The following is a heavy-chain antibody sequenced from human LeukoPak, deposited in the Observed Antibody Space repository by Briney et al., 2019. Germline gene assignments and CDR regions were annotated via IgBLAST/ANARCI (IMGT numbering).Heavy chain of an antibody. Sequence: GGSLRLSCAASGFTFSSYWMHWVRQAPGKGLVWVSRINTDGSSTSYADSVKGRFTISRDNAKNTLYLQMNSLRAEDTAVYYCARARDIVVVPAAMVPDAFDIWGQGTMVTVSS. J-gene: IGHJ3*02. CDR2: INTDGSST. CDR1: GFTFSSYW. D-gene: IGHD2-2*01. CDR3: ARARDIVVVPAAMVPDAFDI. V-gene: IGHV3-74*01.